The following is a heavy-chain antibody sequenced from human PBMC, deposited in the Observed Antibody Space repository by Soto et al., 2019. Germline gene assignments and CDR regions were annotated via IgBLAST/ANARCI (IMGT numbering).Heavy chain of an antibody. V-gene: IGHV3-30-3*01. CDR1: GFTFSSYA. CDR3: ARDRGIAVAGTQYYYYGMDV. D-gene: IGHD6-19*01. CDR2: ISYDGSNK. Sequence: GGSLRLSCAASGFTFSSYAMHWVRQAPGKGLEWVAVISYDGSNKYYADSVKGRFTISRDNSKNTLYLQMNSLRAEDTAVYYCARDRGIAVAGTQYYYYGMDVWGQGTTVTVSS. J-gene: IGHJ6*02.